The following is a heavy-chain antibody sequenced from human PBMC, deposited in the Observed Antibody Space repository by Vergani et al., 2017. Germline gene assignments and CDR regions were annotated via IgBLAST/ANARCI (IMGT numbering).Heavy chain of an antibody. D-gene: IGHD2-8*01. CDR3: AKWSVDAFDI. V-gene: IGHV4-59*01. CDR2: IYYSGST. J-gene: IGHJ3*02. Sequence: QVQLQESGPGLVKPSETLSLTCTVSGGSISSYYWSWIRQPPGKGLEWIGYIYYSGSTTYNTSLKSRVTISVDTSKNQFSLKLSSVTAADTAVYYCAKWSVDAFDIWGQGTMVTVSS. CDR1: GGSISSYY.